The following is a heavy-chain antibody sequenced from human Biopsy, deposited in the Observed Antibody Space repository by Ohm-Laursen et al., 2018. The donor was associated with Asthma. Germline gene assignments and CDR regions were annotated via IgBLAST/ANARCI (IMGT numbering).Heavy chain of an antibody. D-gene: IGHD3-16*01. CDR1: GFSFSNFA. V-gene: IGHV3-33*01. CDR2: VGSDESYT. Sequence: SLRLSCAASGFSFSNFAIHWVRQVPGKGLEWVATVGSDESYTDHADSVKGRFTISRDNSKNTLHLQMNSLSPEDTAVYYCAGDFSRAIMIGGGREHYFDFWGQGTLVTVSS. J-gene: IGHJ4*02. CDR3: AGDFSRAIMIGGGREHYFDF.